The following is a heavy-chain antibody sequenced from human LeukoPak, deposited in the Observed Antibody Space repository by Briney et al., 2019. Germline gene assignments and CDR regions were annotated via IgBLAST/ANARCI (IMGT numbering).Heavy chain of an antibody. D-gene: IGHD3-22*01. CDR2: IYYSGST. CDR1: GGSISSSSYY. J-gene: IGHJ6*03. V-gene: IGHV4-39*01. CDR3: ARHYYDSSGLYYYYYMDV. Sequence: PSETLSLTCTVSGGSISSSSYYWGWIRQPPGKGLEWIGSIYYSGSTYYNPSLKSRVTISVDTSKNQFSLKLSSVTAADTAVYYCARHYYDSSGLYYYYYMDVWGKGTTVTISS.